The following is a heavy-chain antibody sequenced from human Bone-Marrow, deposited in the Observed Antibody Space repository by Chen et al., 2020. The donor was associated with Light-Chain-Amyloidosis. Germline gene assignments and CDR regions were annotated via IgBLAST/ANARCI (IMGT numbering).Heavy chain of an antibody. CDR1: EFTVSSNY. J-gene: IGHJ3*02. CDR2: IYSGGST. Sequence: EVQLVESGGGLIQPGGSLRLSCAASEFTVSSNYMSWVRQAPGKGLEWVSVIYSGGSTYYADSVKGRFTISRDNSKNTLYLQMNSLRAEDTAVYYCARLGYCSGGSCDSYAFDIWGQGTMVTVSS. CDR3: ARLGYCSGGSCDSYAFDI. D-gene: IGHD2-15*01. V-gene: IGHV3-53*01.